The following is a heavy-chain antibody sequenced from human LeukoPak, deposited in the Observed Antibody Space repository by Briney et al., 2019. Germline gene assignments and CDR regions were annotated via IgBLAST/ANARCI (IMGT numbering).Heavy chain of an antibody. CDR1: GITVSTNY. D-gene: IGHD3-9*01. J-gene: IGHJ4*02. CDR3: ARLHYDVLTGPFDY. V-gene: IGHV3-66*04. Sequence: GGSLRLSCAASGITVSTNYMSWVRQAPGKGLEWVSIIYSGGATFYADSVKGRFTISRENSKNTLWLQMNSLRAEDTAVYYCARLHYDVLTGPFDYWGQGTHVTVSS. CDR2: IYSGGAT.